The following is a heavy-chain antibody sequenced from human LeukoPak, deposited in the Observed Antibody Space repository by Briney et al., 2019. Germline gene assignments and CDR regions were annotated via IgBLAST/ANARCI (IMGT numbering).Heavy chain of an antibody. Sequence: GGSLRLSCVASGFTFSTNGMHWVRQAPGKGLEWVALIRYDGSNKDYADSVKGRFIVSRDNSKNTLYMQMHSLRVEDTAVYYCVGVVVITPYWGQGTLVTVSS. J-gene: IGHJ4*02. CDR3: VGVVVITPY. CDR1: GFTFSTNG. V-gene: IGHV3-30*02. CDR2: IRYDGSNK. D-gene: IGHD3-22*01.